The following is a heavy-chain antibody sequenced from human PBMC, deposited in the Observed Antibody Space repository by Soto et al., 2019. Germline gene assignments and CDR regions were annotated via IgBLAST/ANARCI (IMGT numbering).Heavy chain of an antibody. J-gene: IGHJ6*02. CDR2: ISSSSSYI. Sequence: EVQLVESGGGLVKPGGSLRLSCAASGFTFSSYSMNWVRQAPGKGLEWVSSISSSSSYIYYADSVKGRFTISRDNAKDSLYLQMNSLRAEDTAVYYCARIIGYGYHSYSMDVGGQGTTVTVSS. CDR3: ARIIGYGYHSYSMDV. V-gene: IGHV3-21*01. D-gene: IGHD5-18*01. CDR1: GFTFSSYS.